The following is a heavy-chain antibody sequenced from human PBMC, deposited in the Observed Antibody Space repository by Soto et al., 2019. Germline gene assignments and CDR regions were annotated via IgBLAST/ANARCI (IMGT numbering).Heavy chain of an antibody. CDR3: ARAPGGAGTH. CDR1: GYSFTAYY. J-gene: IGHJ4*01. V-gene: IGHV1-2*02. Sequence: QVQLVQSGAEVKKPGASVKVSCKASGYSFTAYYIHWVRQAPGQGLEWMGWIDPHGVYTQSTKTFQVRVTMTRDTSITTASLELSSLKSDDTAVYYCARAPGGAGTHWGNGTLVSVSS. D-gene: IGHD6-19*01. CDR2: IDPHGVYT.